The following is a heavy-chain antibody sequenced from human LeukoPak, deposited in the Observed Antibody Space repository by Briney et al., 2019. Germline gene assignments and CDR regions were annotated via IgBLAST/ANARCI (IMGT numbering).Heavy chain of an antibody. V-gene: IGHV3-66*01. CDR3: ARVASGWYRFDY. Sequence: GGSLILSCAASGFTVSSNYMSWVRQAPGKGLEWVSVIYSGGSTYYADSVKGRFTISRDNSKNTLYLQMNSLRAEDTAVYYCARVASGWYRFDYWGQGTLVTVSS. CDR2: IYSGGST. CDR1: GFTVSSNY. D-gene: IGHD6-19*01. J-gene: IGHJ4*02.